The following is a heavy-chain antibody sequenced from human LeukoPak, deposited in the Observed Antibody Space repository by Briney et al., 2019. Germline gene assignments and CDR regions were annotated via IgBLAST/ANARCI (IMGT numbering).Heavy chain of an antibody. CDR3: ARGGSRGSLDI. Sequence: GGSLRLSCAASGFTFSSYWMNWVRQAPGKGLVWVSRIASDGSSTTYADSVKGRFSISRDNAKNTLYLQMNSLRVEDTAVYYCARGGSRGSLDIWGQGTMVTVSS. CDR2: IASDGSST. CDR1: GFTFSSYW. V-gene: IGHV3-74*01. D-gene: IGHD1-26*01. J-gene: IGHJ3*02.